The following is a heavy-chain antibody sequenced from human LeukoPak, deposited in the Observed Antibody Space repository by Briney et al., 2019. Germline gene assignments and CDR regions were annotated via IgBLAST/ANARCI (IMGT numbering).Heavy chain of an antibody. V-gene: IGHV3-66*01. Sequence: GGSLRLSCAASGFSFSSFTMKWVRQAPGKGLEWVSVIYSGGSTYYADSVKGRFTISRDNSKNTLYLQMNSLRAEDTAVYYCARGLTTGWFDPWGQGTLVTVSS. J-gene: IGHJ5*02. CDR1: GFSFSSFT. CDR2: IYSGGST. D-gene: IGHD4-17*01. CDR3: ARGLTTGWFDP.